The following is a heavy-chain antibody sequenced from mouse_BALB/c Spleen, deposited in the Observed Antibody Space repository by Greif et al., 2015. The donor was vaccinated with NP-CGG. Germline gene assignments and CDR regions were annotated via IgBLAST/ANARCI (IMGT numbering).Heavy chain of an antibody. CDR3: ARFSSFDY. D-gene: IGHD1-1*01. J-gene: IGHJ2*01. Sequence: QVQLKQSGAELAKPGASVKMSCKASGYTFTSYWMHWVKQRPGQGLEWIGYINPSTGYTEYNQKFKDKATLTADKSSSTAYMQLSSLTSEDSAVYYCARFSSFDYWGQGTTLTVSS. CDR1: GYTFTSYW. V-gene: IGHV1-7*01. CDR2: INPSTGYT.